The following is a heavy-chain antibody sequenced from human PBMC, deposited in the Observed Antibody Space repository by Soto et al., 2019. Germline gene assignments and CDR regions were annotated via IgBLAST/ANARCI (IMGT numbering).Heavy chain of an antibody. V-gene: IGHV3-23*01. D-gene: IGHD3-3*01. CDR1: GFTFSSYA. CDR2: ISGSGGST. Sequence: GGSLRLSCADSGFTFSSYAMSWVRQAPGKGLEWVSAISGSGGSTYYADSVKGRFTISRDNSKNTLYLQMNSLRAEDTAVYYCAKDLVDVIFGVALDYWGQGTLVTVSS. CDR3: AKDLVDVIFGVALDY. J-gene: IGHJ4*02.